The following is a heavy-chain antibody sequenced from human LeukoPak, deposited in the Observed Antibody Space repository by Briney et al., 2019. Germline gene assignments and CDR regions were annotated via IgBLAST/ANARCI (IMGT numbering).Heavy chain of an antibody. V-gene: IGHV4-39*07. Sequence: PSETLSLTCTVSGGSISSSSYYWGWIRQPPGKGLEWIGSIYYSGSTYYNPSLKSRVTISVDTSKNQFSLKLSSVTAADTAVYYCARIGSFTAAGIFTPDYWGQGTLVTVSS. CDR2: IYYSGST. D-gene: IGHD6-13*01. CDR1: GGSISSSSYY. CDR3: ARIGSFTAAGIFTPDY. J-gene: IGHJ4*02.